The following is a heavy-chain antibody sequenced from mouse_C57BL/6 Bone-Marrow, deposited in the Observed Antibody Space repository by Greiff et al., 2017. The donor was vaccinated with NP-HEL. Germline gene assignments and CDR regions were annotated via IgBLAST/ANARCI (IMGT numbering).Heavy chain of an antibody. V-gene: IGHV1-59*01. CDR3: ARGEGYFDY. CDR2: IDPSDSYT. Sequence: VQLQQPGAELVRPGTSVKLSCKASGYTFTSYWMHWVKQRPGQGLEWIGVIDPSDSYTNYNQKFKGKATLTVDTSSSTAYMQLSSLTSEDSAVYYCARGEGYFDYWGQGTTLTGSS. J-gene: IGHJ2*01. CDR1: GYTFTSYW.